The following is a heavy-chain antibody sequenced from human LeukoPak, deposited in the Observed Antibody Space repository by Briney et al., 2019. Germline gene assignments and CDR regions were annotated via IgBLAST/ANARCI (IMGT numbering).Heavy chain of an antibody. D-gene: IGHD6-19*01. V-gene: IGHV3-30-3*01. CDR2: ISYDGSNK. CDR1: GFTFSSYA. Sequence: GGSLRLSCAASGFTFSSYAMHWVRQAPGKGLEWVAVISYDGSNKYYADSVKGRFTISRDNSKNTLYLQMNSLRAEDTALYYCAKDISPGIAVAGTRYYGMDVWGQGTTVTVSS. J-gene: IGHJ6*02. CDR3: AKDISPGIAVAGTRYYGMDV.